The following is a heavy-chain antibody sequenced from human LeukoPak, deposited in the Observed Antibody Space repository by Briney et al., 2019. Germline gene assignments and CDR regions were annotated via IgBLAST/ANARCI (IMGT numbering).Heavy chain of an antibody. CDR2: INPNSGGT. CDR3: ARSRGYSYDFWSGYPQLDF. V-gene: IGHV1-2*02. Sequence: ASVKVSCKASVYTFTGYYMHWVRQAPGQGLEWMGWINPNSGGTNYAQKFQGRVTMTRDTSISTAYMELSRLRSDDTAVYYCARSRGYSYDFWSGYPQLDFWGQGTLVTVSS. CDR1: VYTFTGYY. J-gene: IGHJ4*02. D-gene: IGHD3-3*01.